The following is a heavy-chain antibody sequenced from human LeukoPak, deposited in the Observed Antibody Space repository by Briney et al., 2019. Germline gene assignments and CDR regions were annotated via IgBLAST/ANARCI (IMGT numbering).Heavy chain of an antibody. CDR2: ITADGRNK. CDR1: GLIFSHYG. J-gene: IGHJ4*02. D-gene: IGHD6-13*01. Sequence: GGPLRLSCAASGLIFSHYGMHWVRQAPGKGLEWVAVITADGRNKQYGDSVKGRFTISRDDSKNTVFLQMNDLRAEDTAVYYCAKDRSSTWSFDYWGQGTLVTVSS. CDR3: AKDRSSTWSFDY. V-gene: IGHV3-30*18.